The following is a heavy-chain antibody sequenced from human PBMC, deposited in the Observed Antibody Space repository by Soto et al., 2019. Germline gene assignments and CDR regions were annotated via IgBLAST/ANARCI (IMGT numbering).Heavy chain of an antibody. J-gene: IGHJ4*02. CDR2: IYSDGTT. CDR3: ARDTHSAVRSDW. D-gene: IGHD3-9*01. V-gene: IGHV3-66*01. CDR1: GFSVSNNY. Sequence: LVESGGGLVQAGESLRLSCAVSGFSVSNNYMTWVRQAPGKGPEWISVIYSDGTTYHADSVKGRFIASRDNSQNTLYLQMNNLRVEDSAVYFCARDTHSAVRSDWWGQGTLVTVAS.